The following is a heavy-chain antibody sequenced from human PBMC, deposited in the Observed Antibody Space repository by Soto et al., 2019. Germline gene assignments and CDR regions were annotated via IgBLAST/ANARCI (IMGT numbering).Heavy chain of an antibody. CDR2: INHSGST. V-gene: IGHV4-34*01. D-gene: IGHD2-2*01. CDR3: AGGGPARLY. J-gene: IGHJ4*02. CDR1: GGSFSGYY. Sequence: PSETLSLTCAVYGGSFSGYYWSWIRQPPGKGLEWIGEINHSGSTNYNPSLKSRVTISVDTSKNQFSLKLSSVTAADTAVYYCAGGGPARLYWGQGTLVTVSS.